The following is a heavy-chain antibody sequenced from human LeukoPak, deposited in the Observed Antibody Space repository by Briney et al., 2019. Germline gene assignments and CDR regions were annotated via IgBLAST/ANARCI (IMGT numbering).Heavy chain of an antibody. CDR3: ARGIYGGVYGFDY. Sequence: GGSLRLSCAASGFTVSSNYMSWVRQAPGKGLEWVSVIFSSGNTYYADSVKGRFAISRDNSKNTLYLQMNSLKAEDLAVYYCARGIYGGVYGFDYWGQGTLVTVSS. CDR1: GFTVSSNY. D-gene: IGHD3-3*01. V-gene: IGHV3-53*01. CDR2: IFSSGNT. J-gene: IGHJ4*02.